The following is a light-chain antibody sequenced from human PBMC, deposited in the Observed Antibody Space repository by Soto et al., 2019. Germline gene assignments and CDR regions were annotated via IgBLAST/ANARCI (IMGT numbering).Light chain of an antibody. J-gene: IGLJ1*01. CDR1: SSNIGSNY. V-gene: IGLV1-47*01. CDR2: RNN. CDR3: CSHAGDNTYV. Sequence: QSVLTQLPSASGTLGQRVTISCSGSSSNIGSNYVYWYQQLPGTAPKLLIYRNNQRPSGVPDRFSGSKSGTSASLAISGLRSEDEADYFCCSHAGDNTYVFGTGTKVTVL.